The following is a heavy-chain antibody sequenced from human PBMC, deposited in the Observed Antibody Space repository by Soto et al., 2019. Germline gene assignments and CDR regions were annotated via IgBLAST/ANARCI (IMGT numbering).Heavy chain of an antibody. CDR1: GYTFTSYG. Sequence: ASVKVSCKASGYTFTSYGISWARQAPGQGLEWMGWISAYNGNTNYAQKLQGRVTMTTDTSTSTAYMELRSLRSDDTAVYYCARDGIVVVVAATPPYYYGMDVWGQGTTVTVSS. J-gene: IGHJ6*02. CDR2: ISAYNGNT. V-gene: IGHV1-18*04. CDR3: ARDGIVVVVAATPPYYYGMDV. D-gene: IGHD2-15*01.